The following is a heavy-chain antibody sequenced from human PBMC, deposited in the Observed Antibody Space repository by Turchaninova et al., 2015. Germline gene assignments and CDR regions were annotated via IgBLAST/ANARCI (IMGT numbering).Heavy chain of an antibody. Sequence: GASVKVSCKASGYSFSSYGIGWVRQAPGQGLEWVGWISAYNGNTKYAQRLQGRVTMTTDTSTSTAYLELRSLRSDDTGIFYCARGHDDYDEIDTGDFLYWGQGTLVTVSS. CDR3: ARGHDDYDEIDTGDFLY. CDR2: ISAYNGNT. CDR1: GYSFSSYG. V-gene: IGHV1-18*04. D-gene: IGHD3-22*01. J-gene: IGHJ4*02.